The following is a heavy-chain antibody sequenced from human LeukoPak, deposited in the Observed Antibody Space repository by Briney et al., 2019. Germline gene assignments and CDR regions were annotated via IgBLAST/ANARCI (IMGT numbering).Heavy chain of an antibody. CDR3: ARGQVAYCGGDCYSAVDY. Sequence: GASVKVSCKASGYTFTSYGISWVRQAPGQGLEWMGWISAYNGNTSYAQKLQGRVTMTTDTSTSTAYMELRSLRSDDTAVYYCARGQVAYCGGDCYSAVDYWGQGTLVTVSS. D-gene: IGHD2-21*02. V-gene: IGHV1-18*01. J-gene: IGHJ4*02. CDR1: GYTFTSYG. CDR2: ISAYNGNT.